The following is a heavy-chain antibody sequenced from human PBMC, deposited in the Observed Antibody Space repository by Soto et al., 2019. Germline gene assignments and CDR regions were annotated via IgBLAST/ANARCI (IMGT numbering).Heavy chain of an antibody. CDR3: ARVGGDVVVPAATEKTNWFDP. Sequence: PSETLSLTCAVYGGSFSGYYWSWIRQPPGKGLEWIGEINHSGSTNYNPSLKSRVTISVDTSKNQFSLKLSSVTAADTAVYYCARVGGDVVVPAATEKTNWFDPWGQGTLVTVS. CDR2: INHSGST. J-gene: IGHJ5*02. D-gene: IGHD2-2*01. CDR1: GGSFSGYY. V-gene: IGHV4-34*01.